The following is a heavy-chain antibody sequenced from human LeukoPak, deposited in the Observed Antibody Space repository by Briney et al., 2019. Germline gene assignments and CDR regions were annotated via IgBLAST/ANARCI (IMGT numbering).Heavy chain of an antibody. CDR1: GFIFNKYW. Sequence: PGGSLRLFCAASGFIFNKYWMAWVRQAPGKGLEWVANINEDGGDRNYVDSLKGRFTISRDNAKNSLYLQMNSLRVEDTAVYYCAKRDDAFDIWGQGTMVTVSS. J-gene: IGHJ3*02. V-gene: IGHV3-7*01. CDR2: INEDGGDR. CDR3: AKRDDAFDI.